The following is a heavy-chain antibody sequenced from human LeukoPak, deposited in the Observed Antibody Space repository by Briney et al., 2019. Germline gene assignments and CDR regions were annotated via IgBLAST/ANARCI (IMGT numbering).Heavy chain of an antibody. J-gene: IGHJ4*02. CDR1: GFTFSSYA. CDR3: AKDPLNYYGSSGYYYWFDY. CDR2: ISGSGGST. D-gene: IGHD3-22*01. V-gene: IGHV3-23*01. Sequence: GGSLRLSCAASGFTFSSYAMSWVRQAPGKGLEWVSAISGSGGSTYYADSVKGRFTISRDNSKNTLYLQMNSLRAEDTAVYYCAKDPLNYYGSSGYYYWFDYWGQGTLVTVSS.